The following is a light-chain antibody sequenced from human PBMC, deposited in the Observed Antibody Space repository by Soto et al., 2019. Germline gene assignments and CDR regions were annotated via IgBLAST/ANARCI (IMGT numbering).Light chain of an antibody. CDR1: QSINSKS. J-gene: IGKJ3*01. CDR2: NTA. V-gene: IGKV3-20*01. CDR3: QHYGGSFI. Sequence: EIVWTQSPGTLSLSPGEGATVSCRVSQSINSKSLVWYQRKFGQAPRLLIYNTANRATGIPDRFSGSGAGTDFTLSISRLEPEDFAVYYWQHYGGSFIFGHGNKGDFK.